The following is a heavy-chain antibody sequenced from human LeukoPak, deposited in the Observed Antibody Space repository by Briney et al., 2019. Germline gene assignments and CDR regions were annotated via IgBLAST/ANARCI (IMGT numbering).Heavy chain of an antibody. D-gene: IGHD5-18*01. Sequence: GASVKVSCKASGYTFTSYGISWVRQAPGQGLEWMGWISAYNGNTNYAQKLQGRVTMTTDTSTSTAYMELRSLRSDDTAVYYCARDPLYSYGYGTRYYYYYGMDVWGQGTTVTVSS. CDR3: ARDPLYSYGYGTRYYYYYGMDV. CDR2: ISAYNGNT. CDR1: GYTFTSYG. V-gene: IGHV1-18*01. J-gene: IGHJ6*02.